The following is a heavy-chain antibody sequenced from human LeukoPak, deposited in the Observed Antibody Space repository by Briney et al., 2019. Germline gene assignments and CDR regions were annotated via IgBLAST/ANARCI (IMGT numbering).Heavy chain of an antibody. D-gene: IGHD3-9*01. CDR2: IYTSGST. Sequence: SETLSLTCTVSGGSISSYYWSWIRQPAGKGLEWIGRIYTSGSTNYNPSLKSRVTMSVDTSKNQFSLKLSSVTAADTAVYYCARDSHYDILTGYFHFDYWGQGTLVIVSS. J-gene: IGHJ4*02. CDR3: ARDSHYDILTGYFHFDY. V-gene: IGHV4-4*07. CDR1: GGSISSYY.